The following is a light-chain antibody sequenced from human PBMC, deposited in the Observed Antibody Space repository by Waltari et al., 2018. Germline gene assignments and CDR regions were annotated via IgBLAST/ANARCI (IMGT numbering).Light chain of an antibody. J-gene: IGKJ1*01. CDR1: QGISSY. V-gene: IGKV1-8*01. Sequence: AIRITQSPSSLSASKGDRVTITCRASQGISSYLAWYQQKPGKAPTVLIYAASTLQSGVPSRFSGSGSGTDFTLTISCLQSEDFAIYYCQQYYSNPATFGQGTKVEIK. CDR2: AAS. CDR3: QQYYSNPAT.